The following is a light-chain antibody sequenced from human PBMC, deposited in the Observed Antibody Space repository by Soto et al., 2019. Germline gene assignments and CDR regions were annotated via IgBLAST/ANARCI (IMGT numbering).Light chain of an antibody. J-gene: IGKJ2*01. CDR2: KAS. CDR3: QHYNGYSGT. Sequence: DIQMTQSPSTLSASVGDRVTITCRASQTITNWLAWYQLKPGKAPKLLIYKASSLESGVPSRFSGSGSGTEFTLTISSLQADDFATYYCQHYNGYSGTFGQGTKLEIK. CDR1: QTITNW. V-gene: IGKV1-5*03.